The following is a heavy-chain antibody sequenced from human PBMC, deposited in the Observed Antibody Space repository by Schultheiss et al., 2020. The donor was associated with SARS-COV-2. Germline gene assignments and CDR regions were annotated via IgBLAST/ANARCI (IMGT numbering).Heavy chain of an antibody. Sequence: GGSLRLSCAASGFTFDDYGMSWVRQAPGKGLEWVSYISSSSSTIYYADSVKGRFTISRDNAWNSLYLQMSSLRAEDTAVYYCARSRYSSSPRRTYYYYGMDVWGQGTTVTVSS. J-gene: IGHJ6*02. CDR2: ISSSSSTI. CDR3: ARSRYSSSPRRTYYYYGMDV. CDR1: GFTFDDYG. V-gene: IGHV3-48*04. D-gene: IGHD6-13*01.